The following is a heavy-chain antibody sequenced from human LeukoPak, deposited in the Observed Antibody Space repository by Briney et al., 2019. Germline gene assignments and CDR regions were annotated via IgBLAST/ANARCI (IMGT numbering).Heavy chain of an antibody. Sequence: GGSLRLSCAASGFTFSIYAMRWVRQAPGKGLQWVSSITSRGESTWYVDSVKGRFTITRDNSENTLYLQMHSLRAEDTAVYYCARDRPNYYESDGHYDRRDGDCGGRGTLVSVSS. CDR1: GFTFSIYA. CDR3: ARDRPNYYESDGHYDRRDGDC. V-gene: IGHV3-23*01. D-gene: IGHD3-22*01. CDR2: ITSRGEST. J-gene: IGHJ4*02.